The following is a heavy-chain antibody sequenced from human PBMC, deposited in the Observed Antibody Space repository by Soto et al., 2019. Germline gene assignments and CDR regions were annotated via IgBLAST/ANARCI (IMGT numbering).Heavy chain of an antibody. J-gene: IGHJ4*02. CDR2: IYSGGST. CDR3: ARTSGSYYSHFDY. Sequence: EVQLVETGGGLIQPGGSLRLSCAASGFTVSSNYMSWVRQAPGKGLEWVSVIYSGGSTYYADSVKGRFTISRDNSKNTLYLQMNSLRAEDTAVYYCARTSGSYYSHFDYWGQGTLVTVSS. V-gene: IGHV3-53*02. D-gene: IGHD1-26*01. CDR1: GFTVSSNY.